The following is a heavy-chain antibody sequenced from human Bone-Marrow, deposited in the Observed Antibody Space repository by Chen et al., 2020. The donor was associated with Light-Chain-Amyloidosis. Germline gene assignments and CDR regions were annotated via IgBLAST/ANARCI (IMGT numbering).Heavy chain of an antibody. Sequence: QVQLQESGPGLVKPSGTLSLTCPVSGGSISSPHWWSWIRQPPGKGLEWIGEIYPTGSPTYNPSLKSRVTISVDMSKNQFSLKLTSVTAADTAVYYCAREGVSGSIDYWGQGTLVTVSS. CDR3: AREGVSGSIDY. D-gene: IGHD3-10*01. J-gene: IGHJ4*02. V-gene: IGHV4-4*02. CDR1: GGSISSPHW. CDR2: IYPTGSP.